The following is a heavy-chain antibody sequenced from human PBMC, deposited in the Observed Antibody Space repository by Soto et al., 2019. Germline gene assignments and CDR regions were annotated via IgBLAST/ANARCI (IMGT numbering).Heavy chain of an antibody. Sequence: GESLKISCKGSGYSFTSYWIGWVRQMPGKGLEWMGIIYPGDSDTRYSPSFQGQVTISADKSISTAYLQWSSLKASDTAMYYCATGRIAAYYDSSANYWGPGTLVTVSS. CDR2: IYPGDSDT. J-gene: IGHJ4*02. V-gene: IGHV5-51*01. D-gene: IGHD3-22*01. CDR3: ATGRIAAYYDSSANY. CDR1: GYSFTSYW.